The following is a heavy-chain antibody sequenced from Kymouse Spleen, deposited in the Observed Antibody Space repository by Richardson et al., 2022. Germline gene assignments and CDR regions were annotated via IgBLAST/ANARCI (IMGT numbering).Heavy chain of an antibody. J-gene: IGHJ4*02. CDR3: AKDIGSSGWDYFDY. V-gene: IGHV3-9*01. D-gene: IGHD6-19*01. CDR2: ISWNSGSI. CDR1: GFTFDDYA. Sequence: EVQLVESGGGLVQPGRSLRLSCAASGFTFDDYAMHWVRQAPGKGLEWVSGISWNSGSIGYADSVKGRFTISRDNAKNSLYLQMNSLRAEDTALYYCAKDIGSSGWDYFDYWGQGTLVTVSS.